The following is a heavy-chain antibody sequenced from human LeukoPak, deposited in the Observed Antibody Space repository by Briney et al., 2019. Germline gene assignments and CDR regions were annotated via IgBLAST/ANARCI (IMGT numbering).Heavy chain of an antibody. D-gene: IGHD3-22*01. CDR2: ISIMSDAT. CDR3: AKDSPPVPQDYYDSICYFDY. CDR1: GFTFTNYA. V-gene: IGHV3-23*01. Sequence: GGSLRLSCVASGFTFTNYAFNWVRQAPGKGLEWVSLISIMSDATYYAPSVKGRFTISRDNSKNTLYLQMNSLRAEDTAVYYCAKDSPPVPQDYYDSICYFDYWGQGTLVTVSS. J-gene: IGHJ4*02.